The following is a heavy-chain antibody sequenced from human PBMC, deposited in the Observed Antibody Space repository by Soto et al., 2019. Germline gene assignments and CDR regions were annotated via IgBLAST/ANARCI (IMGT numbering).Heavy chain of an antibody. J-gene: IGHJ3*02. CDR3: ARTYDGSGPNSGGYGFDI. D-gene: IGHD3-22*01. CDR2: IYYSGST. Sequence: QVQLQESGPGLVKPSETLSLTCTVSGVSVSTYYWSWIRQPPGKGLEWIAYIYYSGSTNYNPSLKSRVTISVDTSKNQFSLKLTSVTAADTAVYYCARTYDGSGPNSGGYGFDIWGQGTMVTFSS. CDR1: GVSVSTYY. V-gene: IGHV4-59*02.